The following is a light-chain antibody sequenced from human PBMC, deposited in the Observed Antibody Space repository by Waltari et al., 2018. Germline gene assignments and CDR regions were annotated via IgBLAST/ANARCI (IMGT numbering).Light chain of an antibody. CDR2: WAS. Sequence: DIVMTQSPASLSVSLGEKATLNCKSSRSVLYRANSNNYLAWYQQKLGLPPKLLIYWASTRESGVPGRFSGSWSGTNFTLTISSLQAEDVAVYYCQQYYDTPWTFGQGTKVEIK. CDR1: RSVLYRANSNNY. J-gene: IGKJ1*01. V-gene: IGKV4-1*01. CDR3: QQYYDTPWT.